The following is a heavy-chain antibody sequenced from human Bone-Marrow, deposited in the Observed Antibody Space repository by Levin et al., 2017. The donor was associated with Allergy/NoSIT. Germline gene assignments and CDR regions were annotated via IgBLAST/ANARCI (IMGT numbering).Heavy chain of an antibody. D-gene: IGHD6-19*01. CDR3: ATYSSGWGLTSYYFDY. CDR2: IYHSGST. Sequence: SETLSLTCTVSGDSVSSADYYWSWIRQPPGRGLEWIGHIYHSGSTDYNPSLKSRVTLSIDTSKNQFSLKLSSVTAADTAVYYCATYSSGWGLTSYYFDYWGQGTLVTVSS. CDR1: GDSVSSADYY. J-gene: IGHJ4*02. V-gene: IGHV4-61*08.